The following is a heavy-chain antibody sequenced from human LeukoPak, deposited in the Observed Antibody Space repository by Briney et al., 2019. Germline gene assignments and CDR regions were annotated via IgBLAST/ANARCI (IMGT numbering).Heavy chain of an antibody. D-gene: IGHD3-22*01. CDR2: ISGGGSYI. Sequence: GGSLRLSCAASGFTFSDYYMSWIRQAPGKGLEWVSYISGGGSYINYADSMMGRFTVSRDNAKNSLYLQMNSLRAEDTAVYYCARGEDDSSGYPEGVFDYWGQGTLVTVSS. V-gene: IGHV3-11*05. CDR3: ARGEDDSSGYPEGVFDY. CDR1: GFTFSDYY. J-gene: IGHJ4*02.